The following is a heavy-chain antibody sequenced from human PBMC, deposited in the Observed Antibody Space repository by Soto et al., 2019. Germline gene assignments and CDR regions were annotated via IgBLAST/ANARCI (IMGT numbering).Heavy chain of an antibody. CDR1: GYTFTGYY. D-gene: IGHD3-16*02. CDR3: ARGIITFGGVIVSGYYYGMDV. CDR2: INPNSGGT. Sequence: ASVKVSCKASGYTFTGYYMHWVRQAPGQGLEWMGWINPNSGGTNYAQKFQGWVTMTRDTPISTAYMELSRLRSDDTAVYYCARGIITFGGVIVSGYYYGMDVRGQGTTVTVSS. J-gene: IGHJ6*02. V-gene: IGHV1-2*04.